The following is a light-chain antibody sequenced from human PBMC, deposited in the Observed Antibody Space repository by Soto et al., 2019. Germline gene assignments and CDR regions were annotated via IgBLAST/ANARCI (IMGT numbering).Light chain of an antibody. J-gene: IGLJ1*01. Sequence: QSALTQPASVSGSPGQSITISCTGTSSDVGGYNYVSWYQHRPGEAPKLMIYDVSNRPSGFSNRFSGSKSGNTASLTISGLQPEDEADYYCSSYTTSNTRQIVFGTGTKLTVL. CDR1: SSDVGGYNY. CDR2: DVS. V-gene: IGLV2-14*03. CDR3: SSYTTSNTRQIV.